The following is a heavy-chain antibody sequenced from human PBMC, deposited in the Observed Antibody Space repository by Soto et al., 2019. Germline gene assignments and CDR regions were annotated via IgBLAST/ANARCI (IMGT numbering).Heavy chain of an antibody. CDR3: GRGCCTGSSCPRAHYGLDV. V-gene: IGHV3-72*01. D-gene: IGHD2-2*01. CDR2: TASRAESYTT. CDR1: GFTFSDHF. J-gene: IGHJ6*02. Sequence: GGSLRLSCAASGFTFSDHFMVWVRQAPGKGLEWVGRTASRAESYTTGYAASVKGRFTISRDDSKNSLYLQMNSLKTEDTAVYYCGRGCCTGSSCPRAHYGLDVWGQGTTVTVSS.